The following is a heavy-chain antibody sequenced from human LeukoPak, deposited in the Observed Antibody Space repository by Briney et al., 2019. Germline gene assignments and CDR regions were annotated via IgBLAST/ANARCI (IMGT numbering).Heavy chain of an antibody. V-gene: IGHV3-23*01. CDR1: GFIFSGYA. J-gene: IGHJ4*02. D-gene: IGHD3-22*01. Sequence: GGSLRVSCAASGFIFSGYAMSWVRQAPGKGLEWVSGISGGGGSTYYADSVKSRFAISRDNSKNRLFLQMNSLRAEDTAVYYCAKAGSGYSYFDHWGQVIPVTVSS. CDR3: AKAGSGYSYFDH. CDR2: ISGGGGST.